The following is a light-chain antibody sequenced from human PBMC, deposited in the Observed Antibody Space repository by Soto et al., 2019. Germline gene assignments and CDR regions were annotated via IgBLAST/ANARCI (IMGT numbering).Light chain of an antibody. CDR3: CSYAETGTFWVV. V-gene: IGLV2-23*03. J-gene: IGLJ3*02. Sequence: QSVLTQPASVSASPGQSITISCSGTSSDFGGYNVVSWYQHHPGKAPKLIIYEGTKRPSGVSNRFSGSKSGNTASLTISGLQTEDEADYYCCSYAETGTFWVVFGGGTKVTVL. CDR2: EGT. CDR1: SSDFGGYNV.